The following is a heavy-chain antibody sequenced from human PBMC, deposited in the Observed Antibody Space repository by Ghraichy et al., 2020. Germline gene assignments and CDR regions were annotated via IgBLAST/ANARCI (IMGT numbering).Heavy chain of an antibody. J-gene: IGHJ6*02. D-gene: IGHD3-9*01. Sequence: SLNISCAVSGGSISSGGYSWSWIRQPPGKGLEWIGYIYHSGSTYYNPSLKSRVTISVDRSKNQFSLKLSSVTAADTAVYYCARVQYFDWLSLGGMDVWGQGTTVTVSS. CDR1: GGSISSGGYS. CDR3: ARVQYFDWLSLGGMDV. V-gene: IGHV4-30-2*01. CDR2: IYHSGST.